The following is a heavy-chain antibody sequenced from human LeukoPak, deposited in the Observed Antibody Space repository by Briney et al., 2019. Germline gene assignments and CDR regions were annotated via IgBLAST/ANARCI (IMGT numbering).Heavy chain of an antibody. Sequence: GGSLRLSCAASGFTFSSYSMNWVRQAPGKGLEWVSSISSSSSYIYYADSVKGRFTISRDNAKNSLYLQMNSLRAEDTAVYYCARAPLYDDSGYYYYYYGMDVWGQGTTVTVSS. V-gene: IGHV3-21*01. D-gene: IGHD4-17*01. CDR2: ISSSSSYI. CDR3: ARAPLYDDSGYYYYYYGMDV. CDR1: GFTFSSYS. J-gene: IGHJ6*02.